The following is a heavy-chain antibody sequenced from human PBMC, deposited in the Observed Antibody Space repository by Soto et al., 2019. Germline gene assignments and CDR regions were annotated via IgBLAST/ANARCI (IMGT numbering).Heavy chain of an antibody. CDR1: GGTFSSYA. V-gene: IGHV1-69*13. D-gene: IGHD2-2*01. Sequence: SVKVSCKASGGTFSSYAISWVRQAPGQGLEWMGGIIPIFGTANYAQKFQGRVTITADESTSTAYMELSSLRSEDTAVYYCARVGCSSTSCYRYWFDPWGQGTLVTVSS. CDR2: IIPIFGTA. J-gene: IGHJ5*02. CDR3: ARVGCSSTSCYRYWFDP.